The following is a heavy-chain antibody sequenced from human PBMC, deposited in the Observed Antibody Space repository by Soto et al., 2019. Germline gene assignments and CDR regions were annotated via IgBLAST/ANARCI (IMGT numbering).Heavy chain of an antibody. CDR3: ATDGGA. Sequence: EVQLVESGGGLVKPGGSLTLSCAASGFTFTYAWMNWVRQAPGTGLEWVGRIKSKTAGGTTDYTAPVKGRFTISRDDSKNTLFLQINSLKAEDTAVYYCATDGGAWGQGTLVTVSS. CDR1: GFTFTYAW. D-gene: IGHD3-10*01. J-gene: IGHJ5*02. CDR2: IKSKTAGGTT. V-gene: IGHV3-15*07.